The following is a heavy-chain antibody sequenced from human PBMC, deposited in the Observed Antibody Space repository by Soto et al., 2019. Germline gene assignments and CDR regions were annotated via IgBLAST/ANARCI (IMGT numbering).Heavy chain of an antibody. V-gene: IGHV1-18*01. CDR2: ISAYNGNT. CDR1: GYTFTSYG. Sequence: ASVKVSCKASGYTFTSYGISWVRQAPGQGLEWMGWISAYNGNTNYAQKLQGRVTMTTDTSTSTAYMELSSLRSEDTAVYYCATDRPPLGTSFDYWGQGTLVTVSS. J-gene: IGHJ4*02. D-gene: IGHD3-16*01. CDR3: ATDRPPLGTSFDY.